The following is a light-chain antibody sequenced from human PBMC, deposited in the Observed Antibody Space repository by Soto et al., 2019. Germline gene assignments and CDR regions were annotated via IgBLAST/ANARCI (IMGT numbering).Light chain of an antibody. J-gene: IGLJ1*01. CDR1: KLGDQY. CDR2: QDS. CDR3: QAWDSSTAEDV. V-gene: IGLV3-1*01. Sequence: SYELTQPPSVSVSPGQTASITCSGAKLGDQYACWYQQKPGQSPVLVIYQDSKRPSGIPERFSGSNSGNTATLTISGTQAMDEADYYCQAWDSSTAEDVFGTGTKLAVL.